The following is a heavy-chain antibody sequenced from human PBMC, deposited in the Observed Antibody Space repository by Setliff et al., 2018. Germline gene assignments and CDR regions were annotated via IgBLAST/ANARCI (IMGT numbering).Heavy chain of an antibody. CDR1: GFTFSSYA. CDR3: VAEEYLV. Sequence: GGSLRLSCAASGFTFSSYAMHWVRQAPGKGLEWVAVISYDGSNKYYADSVKGRFTISRDNSKNTLYLQMDSLRPEDTAVYYCVAEEYLVGGQGTLVTVSS. V-gene: IGHV3-30-3*01. J-gene: IGHJ4*02. D-gene: IGHD2-2*02. CDR2: ISYDGSNK.